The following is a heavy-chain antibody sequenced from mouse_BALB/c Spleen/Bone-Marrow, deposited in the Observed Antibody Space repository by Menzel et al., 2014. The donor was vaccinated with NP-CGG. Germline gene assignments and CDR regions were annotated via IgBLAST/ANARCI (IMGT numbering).Heavy chain of an antibody. Sequence: EVKLVESGPGLVKPSQSLSLTCTVTGCTITSDYAWNWIRQFPGNKLEWMGYISYSGSTSYNPSLKSRISITRDTSKNQFFLQLNSVTTEDTATYYCASITTVVGTWDAMDYWGQGTSVTVSS. CDR2: ISYSGST. CDR3: ASITTVVGTWDAMDY. V-gene: IGHV3-2*02. CDR1: GCTITSDYA. J-gene: IGHJ4*01. D-gene: IGHD1-1*01.